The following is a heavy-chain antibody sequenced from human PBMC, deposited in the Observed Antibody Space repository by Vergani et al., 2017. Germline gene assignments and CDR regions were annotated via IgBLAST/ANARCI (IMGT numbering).Heavy chain of an antibody. Sequence: EVQLVQSGAEVKKPGESLKISCQISGYSFTNYWIGWVRQMPGKGLEWMGIIHPADSDTGYSPSFQGQVTISVDKSISTAFLQRCSLRASDSAMSYCARLYGRDSSGRKYFDYWGQGTMVTVSS. CDR1: GYSFTNYW. V-gene: IGHV5-51*01. CDR3: ARLYGRDSSGRKYFDY. J-gene: IGHJ4*02. D-gene: IGHD3-22*01. CDR2: IHPADSDT.